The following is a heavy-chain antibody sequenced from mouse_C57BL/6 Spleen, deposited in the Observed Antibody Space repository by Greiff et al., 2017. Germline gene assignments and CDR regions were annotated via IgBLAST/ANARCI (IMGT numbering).Heavy chain of an antibody. J-gene: IGHJ1*03. CDR2: INYDGSST. D-gene: IGHD1-1*01. CDR1: GFTFSDYY. V-gene: IGHV5-16*01. CDR3: ARESYYGSSWYFDV. Sequence: EVKVVESEGGLVQPGSSMKLSCTASGFTFSDYYMAWVRQVPEKGLEWVANINYDGSSTYYLDSLKSRFIISRDNAKNILYLQMSSLKSEDTATYYCARESYYGSSWYFDVWGTGTTVTVSS.